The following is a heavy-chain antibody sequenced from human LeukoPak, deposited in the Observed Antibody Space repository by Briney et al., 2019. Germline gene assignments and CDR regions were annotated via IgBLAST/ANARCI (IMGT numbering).Heavy chain of an antibody. CDR1: GGSISSSNW. CDR2: IYHSGST. CDR3: AREASGYYTWGDYFDY. D-gene: IGHD3-3*01. J-gene: IGHJ4*02. Sequence: SETLSLTCAVSGGSISSSNWWSWVRQPPGKGLEWIGEIYHSGSTNYNPSLKSRVTISVDKSKNQFSLKLSSVTAADTAVYYCAREASGYYTWGDYFDYWGQGTLVTVSS. V-gene: IGHV4-4*02.